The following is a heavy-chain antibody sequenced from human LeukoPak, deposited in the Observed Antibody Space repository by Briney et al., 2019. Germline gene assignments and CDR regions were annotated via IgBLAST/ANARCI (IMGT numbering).Heavy chain of an antibody. V-gene: IGHV3-23*01. Sequence: PGGSLRLSCAASGFTFSSYVMSWVRQAPGKGLEWVSTISGSGGSTYYADSVTGRFTISRDNSKNTLYLQMNSLRAEDTAVYYCATYSGSYSLDYWGQGTLVSVSS. J-gene: IGHJ4*02. CDR3: ATYSGSYSLDY. D-gene: IGHD1-26*01. CDR2: ISGSGGST. CDR1: GFTFSSYV.